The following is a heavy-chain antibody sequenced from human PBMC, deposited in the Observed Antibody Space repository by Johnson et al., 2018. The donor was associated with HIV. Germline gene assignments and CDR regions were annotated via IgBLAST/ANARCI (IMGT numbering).Heavy chain of an antibody. CDR2: ISYDGNNK. CDR1: GFTFSSYG. CDR3: ARDRVVEMATSIGDDAFDI. V-gene: IGHV3-30*03. D-gene: IGHD5-24*01. Sequence: QVQLVESGGGVVQPGRSLRLSCAASGFTFSSYGMHWVHQAPGKGLEWVAVISYDGNNKYYADSVKGRFTISRDNSKNTLYLQMNSLRAEDTAVYYCARDRVVEMATSIGDDAFDIWGQGTMVTVSS. J-gene: IGHJ3*02.